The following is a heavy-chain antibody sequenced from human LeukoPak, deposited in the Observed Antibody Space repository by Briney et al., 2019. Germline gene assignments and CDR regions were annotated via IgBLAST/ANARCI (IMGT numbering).Heavy chain of an antibody. CDR2: VSGSGGAT. CDR1: GFTFSSYV. CDR3: AKVIDFWSGFYF. J-gene: IGHJ4*02. Sequence: GGSLRLSCAASGFTFSSYVMSWVRQAPGKGLEWVSTVSGSGGATYYAGSVKGRFTISRDNSKNTLFLQMSSLRDEDTAVYYCAKVIDFWSGFYFGGQGTLVTVSS. V-gene: IGHV3-23*01. D-gene: IGHD3-3*01.